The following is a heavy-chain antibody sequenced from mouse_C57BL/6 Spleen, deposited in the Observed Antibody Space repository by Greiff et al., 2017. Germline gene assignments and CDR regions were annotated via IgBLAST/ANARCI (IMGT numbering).Heavy chain of an antibody. CDR3: ARERVTTEAWFAY. D-gene: IGHD1-1*01. CDR1: GYTFTSYW. J-gene: IGHJ3*01. CDR2: IDPSDSYT. Sequence: VQLQQPGAELVMPGASVKLSCKASGYTFTSYWMHWVKQRPGQGLEWIGEIDPSDSYTNYNQKFKGKSTLTVDKSSSTAYMQLSSLTSEDSAVYYCARERVTTEAWFAYWGQGTLVTVSA. V-gene: IGHV1-69*01.